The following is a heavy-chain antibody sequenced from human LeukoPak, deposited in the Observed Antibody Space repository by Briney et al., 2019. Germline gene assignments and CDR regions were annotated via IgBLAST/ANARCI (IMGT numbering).Heavy chain of an antibody. CDR1: GFTFSSYG. CDR3: ATPPTVTRNY. J-gene: IGHJ4*02. V-gene: IGHV3-30*03. CDR2: ISYDGSNK. D-gene: IGHD4-17*01. Sequence: GGSLRLSCAASGFTFSSYGMHWVRQAPGKGLEWVAVISYDGSNKYYVDSVKGRCTISRDNSKNTLFLQMNSLRAEDTAVYYCATPPTVTRNYWGQGTLVTVSS.